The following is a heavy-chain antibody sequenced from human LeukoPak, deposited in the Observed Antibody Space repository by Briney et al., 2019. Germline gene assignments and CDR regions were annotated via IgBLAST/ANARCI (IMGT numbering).Heavy chain of an antibody. D-gene: IGHD2-2*01. CDR1: GGSISSYY. V-gene: IGHV4-4*07. J-gene: IGHJ5*02. CDR3: ARAVVPAAMRGNWFDP. Sequence: PSETLSLTCTVSGGSISSYYWSWIRQPAGKGLEWIGRIYTSGSTNYNPSLKSRVTISVDKSKNQFSLKLSSVTAADTAVYYCARAVVPAAMRGNWFDPWGQGTLVTVSS. CDR2: IYTSGST.